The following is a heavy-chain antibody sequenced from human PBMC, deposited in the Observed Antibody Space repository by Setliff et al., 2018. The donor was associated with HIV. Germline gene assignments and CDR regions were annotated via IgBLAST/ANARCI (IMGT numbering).Heavy chain of an antibody. CDR2: INPNSGGT. CDR1: GYRFTDFY. D-gene: IGHD6-13*01. CDR3: AVYSSSWFRYYGMDA. J-gene: IGHJ6*02. V-gene: IGHV1-2*02. Sequence: ASVKVSCKTFGYRFTDFYVNWVRQAPGQGLEWMGWINPNSGGTNYAQKFQGRVTMTRDTSISTAYMELSRLRSDDTAVYYCAVYSSSWFRYYGMDAWGQGTTVTVSS.